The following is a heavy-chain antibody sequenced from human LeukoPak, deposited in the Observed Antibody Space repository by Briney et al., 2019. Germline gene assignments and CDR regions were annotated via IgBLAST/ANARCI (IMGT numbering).Heavy chain of an antibody. Sequence: TGGSLRLSCAASGFTFSSYGMHWGRQAPGKGLEWVAFIRYDGSNKYYADSVKGRFTISRDNSKNTLYLQMNSLRAEDTAVYYCAKDPAPLTTVTTNWFDPWGQGTLVTVSS. V-gene: IGHV3-30*02. CDR3: AKDPAPLTTVTTNWFDP. CDR2: IRYDGSNK. CDR1: GFTFSSYG. D-gene: IGHD4-11*01. J-gene: IGHJ5*02.